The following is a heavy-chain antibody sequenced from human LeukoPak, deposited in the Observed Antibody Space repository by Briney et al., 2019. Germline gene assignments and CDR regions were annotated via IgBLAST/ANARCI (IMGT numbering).Heavy chain of an antibody. D-gene: IGHD3-10*01. CDR2: IKSKTDGGTT. J-gene: IGHJ4*02. CDR3: TTALRFGSRRGRYFDY. CDR1: GFTFSNAW. V-gene: IGHV3-15*01. Sequence: GGSLRLSCAASGFTFSNAWMSWVRQAPGKGLEWVGRIKSKTDGGTTDYAAPVKGRFTISRDDSKNTLYLHMNSLKTEDTAVYYCTTALRFGSRRGRYFDYWGQGTLVTVSS.